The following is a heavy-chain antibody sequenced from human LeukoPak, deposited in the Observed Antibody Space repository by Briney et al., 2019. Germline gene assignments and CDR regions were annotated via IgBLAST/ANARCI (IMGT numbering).Heavy chain of an antibody. CDR2: INHSGST. J-gene: IGHJ5*02. CDR1: GGSFSGYY. CDR3: ARGLWFDP. V-gene: IGHV4-34*01. Sequence: PSETLSLTCAVYGGSFSGYYWSWIRQPPGKGLEWIGEINHSGSTNYNPSLKSRVTISVDTSKNQFSLKLSSVTAADTGVFFWARGLWFDPWGQGTLVTVSS.